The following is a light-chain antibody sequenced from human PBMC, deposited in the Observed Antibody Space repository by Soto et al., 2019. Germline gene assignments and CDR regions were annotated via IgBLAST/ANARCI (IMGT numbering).Light chain of an antibody. CDR2: RNN. J-gene: IGLJ1*01. Sequence: QPVLTQPPSASGTPVQRVTISCSGRSSNIGSNYVYWYQQLPGTAPKLLIYRNNQRPSGVPDRFSGSKSGTSASLAISGLRSEEEAEYYCAAWDDSLSGYVFGTGTKVTLL. CDR1: SSNIGSNY. V-gene: IGLV1-47*01. CDR3: AAWDDSLSGYV.